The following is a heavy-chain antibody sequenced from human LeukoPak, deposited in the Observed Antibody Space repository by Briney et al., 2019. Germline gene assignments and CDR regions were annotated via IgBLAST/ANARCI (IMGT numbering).Heavy chain of an antibody. CDR2: INHSGST. Sequence: SETLSLTCAVYGASFSGYYWSWIRQPPGKGLEWIGEINHSGSTNYNPSLKSRVTISVDTSKNQFSLKVRSVTAADTAVYYCARGLIKAIAVAGTGWGQGTLVTVSS. J-gene: IGHJ4*02. V-gene: IGHV4-34*01. CDR3: ARGLIKAIAVAGTG. CDR1: GASFSGYY. D-gene: IGHD6-19*01.